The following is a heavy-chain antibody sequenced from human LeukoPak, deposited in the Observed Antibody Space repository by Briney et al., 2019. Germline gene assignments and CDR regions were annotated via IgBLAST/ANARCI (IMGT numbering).Heavy chain of an antibody. D-gene: IGHD3-22*01. V-gene: IGHV3-7*01. Sequence: GGSLRLSCAASGFTFSSYWMSWVRQAPGKGLEWVANIKQDGSEKYYVDSVKGRFTISRDNAKNSLYLQMNSLRAEDTAVYYCCTRVVVGHHHYYYYYMDVWGKGTTVTVSS. CDR2: IKQDGSEK. CDR1: GFTFSSYW. CDR3: CTRVVVGHHHYYYYYMDV. J-gene: IGHJ6*03.